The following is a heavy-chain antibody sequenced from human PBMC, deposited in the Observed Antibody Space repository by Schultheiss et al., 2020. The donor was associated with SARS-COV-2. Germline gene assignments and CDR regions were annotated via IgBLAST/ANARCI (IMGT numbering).Heavy chain of an antibody. CDR3: ARNAARLITRAQFDY. Sequence: GGSLRLSCAASGFTFSDYYMSWIRQAPGKGLEWVSYISSSSSYIYYADSVKGRFTISRDNAKNSLYLQMNSLRAEDTAVYYCARNAARLITRAQFDYWGQGTLVTVSS. D-gene: IGHD6-6*01. J-gene: IGHJ4*02. CDR2: ISSSSSYI. V-gene: IGHV3-11*06. CDR1: GFTFSDYY.